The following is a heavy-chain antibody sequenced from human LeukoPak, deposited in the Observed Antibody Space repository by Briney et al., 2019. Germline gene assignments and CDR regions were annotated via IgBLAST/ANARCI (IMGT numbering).Heavy chain of an antibody. CDR1: GYTFTSYG. J-gene: IGHJ4*02. CDR2: ISAYNGNT. Sequence: ASVKVSCKASGYTFTSYGISWVRQAPGQGLEWMGWISAYNGNTNYAQKLQGRVTMTTDTSTSTAYMELRSLRSDDTAVYYRARSDYYDSSGSYWGQGTLVTVSS. D-gene: IGHD3-22*01. CDR3: ARSDYYDSSGSY. V-gene: IGHV1-18*01.